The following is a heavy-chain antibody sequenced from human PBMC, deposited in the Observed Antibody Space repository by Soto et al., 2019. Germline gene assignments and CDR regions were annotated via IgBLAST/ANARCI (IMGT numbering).Heavy chain of an antibody. Sequence: GGSLRLSCAASRFTFSSYAMSWVRQAPGKGPEWVSAISGSGGSTYYADSVKGRFTISRDNSKNTLYLQMNSLRAEGTAIYYCAKGPTIFGVVIIFEYYYGMDIWGQGTTVTVSS. CDR2: ISGSGGST. CDR1: RFTFSSYA. J-gene: IGHJ6*02. D-gene: IGHD3-3*01. V-gene: IGHV3-23*01. CDR3: AKGPTIFGVVIIFEYYYGMDI.